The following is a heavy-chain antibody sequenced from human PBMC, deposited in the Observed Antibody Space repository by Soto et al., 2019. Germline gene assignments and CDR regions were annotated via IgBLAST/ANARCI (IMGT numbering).Heavy chain of an antibody. V-gene: IGHV3-53*01. CDR2: IYSGGST. Sequence: EVQLVESGGGLIQPGGSLRLSCAASGFTVSSNYMSWVRQAPGKGLAWVSVIYSGGSTYYADSVKGRFTISRDNSKNTLYLQMNSLRAEDTAVYYCARVPHTAMVPYYFDYWGQGTLVTVSS. CDR3: ARVPHTAMVPYYFDY. CDR1: GFTVSSNY. D-gene: IGHD5-18*01. J-gene: IGHJ4*02.